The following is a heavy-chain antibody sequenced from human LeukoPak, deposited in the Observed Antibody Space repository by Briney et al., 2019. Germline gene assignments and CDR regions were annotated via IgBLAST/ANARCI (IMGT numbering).Heavy chain of an antibody. D-gene: IGHD3-10*01. CDR3: ARRDGYYGSGSYYNFDY. J-gene: IGHJ4*02. Sequence: GESLKISCKGSGNSFTNYWIAWVRQMPGKGLEWMGSVYPGESDTRYSPSFQGQVTISADKSINTVYLQWSSLKASDTAMYYCARRDGYYGSGSYYNFDYWGQGTLVTVSS. CDR2: VYPGESDT. CDR1: GNSFTNYW. V-gene: IGHV5-51*01.